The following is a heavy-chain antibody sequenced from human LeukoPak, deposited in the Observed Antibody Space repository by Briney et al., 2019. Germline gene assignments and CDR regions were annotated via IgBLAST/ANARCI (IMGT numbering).Heavy chain of an antibody. J-gene: IGHJ4*02. CDR2: IYYSGST. V-gene: IGHV4-31*03. CDR1: GGSIRSGGYY. CDR3: ARPLYYHDSSGYLS. Sequence: PSQTLSLTCTVSGGSIRSGGYYWSWTRQHPGKGLEWIGYIYYSGSTYYNPSLKSRVTTSVDMSENQFSLKLSSVTAADTAVYYCARPLYYHDSSGYLSWGQGTLVTVSS. D-gene: IGHD3-22*01.